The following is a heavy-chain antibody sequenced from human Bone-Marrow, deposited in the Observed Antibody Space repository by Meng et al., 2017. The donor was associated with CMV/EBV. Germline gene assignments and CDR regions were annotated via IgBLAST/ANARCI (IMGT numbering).Heavy chain of an antibody. CDR2: ISYDGSNK. CDR1: GFTFSIYA. Sequence: GESLKISCAAPGFTFSIYAMHWVRQAPGKGLEWVAVISYDGSNKYYADSVKGRFTISRDNAKNSLYLQINSLRAEDTAVYYCARDRLHEEVPVAMIFDWVDPWGQGTLVTVSS. CDR3: ARDRLHEEVPVAMIFDWVDP. J-gene: IGHJ5*02. V-gene: IGHV3-30*04. D-gene: IGHD5-24*01.